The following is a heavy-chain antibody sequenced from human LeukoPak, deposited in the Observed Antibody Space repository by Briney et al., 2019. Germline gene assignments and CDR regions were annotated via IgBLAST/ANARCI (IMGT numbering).Heavy chain of an antibody. V-gene: IGHV3-30*02. J-gene: IGHJ4*02. D-gene: IGHD3-10*01. Sequence: GGSQRLSCAASGFTFSSYGMHWVRQAPGKGLEWVAVMWYDGGNKYYADSVKGRFTISRDNSKNTLYLQMNSLRAEDTAVYYCAKDVNFAEEWFGELPMGGFDYWGRGTLVTVSS. CDR1: GFTFSSYG. CDR3: AKDVNFAEEWFGELPMGGFDY. CDR2: MWYDGGNK.